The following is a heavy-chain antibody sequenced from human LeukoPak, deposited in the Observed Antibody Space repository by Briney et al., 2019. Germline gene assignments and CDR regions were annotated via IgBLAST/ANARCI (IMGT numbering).Heavy chain of an antibody. CDR3: ACGVVPAALIDY. J-gene: IGHJ4*02. CDR1: GGSISSSSYY. V-gene: IGHV4-39*01. D-gene: IGHD2-2*01. Sequence: KSSETLSLTCSVSGGSISSSSYYWGWIRQPPGKGLEWIGGIYYTGSTYYYPSLKSRVTISVDTSKNQFSLKLSSVTAADTAVYYCACGVVPAALIDYWGQGTLVTVSS. CDR2: IYYTGST.